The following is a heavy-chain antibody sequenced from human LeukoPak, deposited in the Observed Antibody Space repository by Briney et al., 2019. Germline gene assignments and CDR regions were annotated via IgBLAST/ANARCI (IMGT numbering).Heavy chain of an antibody. D-gene: IGHD3-3*01. Sequence: GGSLRLSCAASGFSFGDYAMSWVRQAPGKGLEWVSDIRASSGITYYADSVKGRLTISRDNSKNTLYLQMNSLRADDTALYSCARDSDFYDSLTFYGMDVWGQGTTVIVSS. V-gene: IGHV3-23*01. CDR3: ARDSDFYDSLTFYGMDV. J-gene: IGHJ6*02. CDR2: IRASSGIT. CDR1: GFSFGDYA.